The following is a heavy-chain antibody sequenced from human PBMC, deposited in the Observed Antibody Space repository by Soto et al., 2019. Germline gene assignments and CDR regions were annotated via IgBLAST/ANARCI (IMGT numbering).Heavy chain of an antibody. CDR3: AKEFGSTWIDH. Sequence: GGYLRLSCAASGFTPTTYGMHWVRQAPGKGREWVAAMSYDGTKEYYADSAKGRFTIARDSSRNTLFLQLNSLRAEDTAVYYCAKEFGSTWIDHWGEGTLVTVSS. CDR1: GFTPTTYG. J-gene: IGHJ4*02. V-gene: IGHV3-30*18. D-gene: IGHD6-13*01. CDR2: MSYDGTKE.